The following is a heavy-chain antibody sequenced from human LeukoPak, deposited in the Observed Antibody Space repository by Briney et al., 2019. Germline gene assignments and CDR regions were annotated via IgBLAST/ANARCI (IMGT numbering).Heavy chain of an antibody. CDR1: GFTFRSYG. V-gene: IGHV3-30*03. CDR2: ISYDGSNK. J-gene: IGHJ4*02. Sequence: GGSLRLSCAASGFTFRSYGMHWVRQAPGKGLEWVAVISYDGSNKYYADSVKGRFTISRDSSKNTLYLQMNTLSAEDTAVYYCARIPDYYDSSPDYWGQGTLVTVSS. D-gene: IGHD3-22*01. CDR3: ARIPDYYDSSPDY.